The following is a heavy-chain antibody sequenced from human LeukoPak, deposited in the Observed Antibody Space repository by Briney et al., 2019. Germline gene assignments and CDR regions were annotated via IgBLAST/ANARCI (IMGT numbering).Heavy chain of an antibody. J-gene: IGHJ3*02. CDR1: GGSFSGYY. CDR2: INHSGST. D-gene: IGHD6-6*01. Sequence: PSETLSLTCAVYGGSFSGYYWSWIRQPPGKGLEWIGEINHSGSTNYNPSLKSRVTISVDTSKNQFSLKLSSVTAADTAVYYCAREGAARPDDAFDIWGQGTMVTVSS. CDR3: AREGAARPDDAFDI. V-gene: IGHV4-34*01.